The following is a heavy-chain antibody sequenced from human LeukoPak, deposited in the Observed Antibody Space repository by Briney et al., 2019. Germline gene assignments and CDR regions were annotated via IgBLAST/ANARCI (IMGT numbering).Heavy chain of an antibody. D-gene: IGHD2-2*01. V-gene: IGHV1-18*01. J-gene: IGHJ6*03. CDR3: ARVNQDIVVVPGPIGDYYYYMDV. CDR1: GYTFTSYG. Sequence: ASVKVSCKASGYTFTSYGISWVRQAPGQGLEWMGWISAYNGNTNYAQKLQGRVTMTTDTSTSTAHMELRSLRSDDTAVYYCARVNQDIVVVPGPIGDYYYYMDVWGKGTTVTVSS. CDR2: ISAYNGNT.